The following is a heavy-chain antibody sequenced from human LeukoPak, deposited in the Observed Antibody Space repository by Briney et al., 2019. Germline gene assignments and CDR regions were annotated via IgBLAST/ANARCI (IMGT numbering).Heavy chain of an antibody. J-gene: IGHJ4*02. CDR3: AREPGRSVTGYFDY. D-gene: IGHD2-21*02. CDR2: ISTSGSTI. V-gene: IGHV3-48*04. CDR1: GFTFTTYW. Sequence: GGSLRLSCAASGFTFTTYWMSWVRQAPGKGLEWVSYISTSGSTIYYADSVKGRFTISRDNAKNSLYLQMNSLRAEDTAVYHCAREPGRSVTGYFDYWGQGTLVTVSS.